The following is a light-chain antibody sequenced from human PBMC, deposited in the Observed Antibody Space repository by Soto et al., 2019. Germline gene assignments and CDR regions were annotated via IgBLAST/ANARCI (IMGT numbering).Light chain of an antibody. CDR1: NGDVGIYDF. J-gene: IGLJ1*01. Sequence: QSALTQPASVSGTPGQSITISCTGSNGDVGIYDFVSWYQHHPGRAPKLIVSEVSHRPSGVSHRFSGSKSGNTASLTISGLQSGDEDDYYCISYTSDDVRYVFGTGTKVTVL. CDR3: ISYTSDDVRYV. V-gene: IGLV2-14*01. CDR2: EVS.